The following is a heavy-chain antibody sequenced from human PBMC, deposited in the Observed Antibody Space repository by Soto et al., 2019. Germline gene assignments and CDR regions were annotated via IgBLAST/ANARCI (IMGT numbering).Heavy chain of an antibody. V-gene: IGHV4-4*07. CDR3: ARGQRFSDWFDP. D-gene: IGHD3-3*01. CDR2: IYSSGNT. J-gene: IGHJ5*02. CDR1: GGTISGYY. Sequence: SETLSLTCSVSGGTISGYYWTWIRQPAGKGLEWIGRIYSSGNTKYNPSLQSRVTLSLDTSNNQFSLRLTSVTAADTAVYYCARGQRFSDWFDPWGQGTLVTVSS.